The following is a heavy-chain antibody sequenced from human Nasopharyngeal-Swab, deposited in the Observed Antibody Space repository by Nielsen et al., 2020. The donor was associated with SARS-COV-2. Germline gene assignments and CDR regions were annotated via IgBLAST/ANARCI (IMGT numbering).Heavy chain of an antibody. CDR1: GFTFDDYG. Sequence: SLKISCAASGFTFDDYGMSWVRQAPGKGLEWVSGINWNSGTTGYADSVKGRFTISRDNAKNSLYLQMNSLRTEDTALYYCAKGRYSSTDYYMDVWGKGTTVTVSS. CDR3: AKGRYSSTDYYMDV. CDR2: INWNSGTT. D-gene: IGHD2-2*01. V-gene: IGHV3-9*01. J-gene: IGHJ6*03.